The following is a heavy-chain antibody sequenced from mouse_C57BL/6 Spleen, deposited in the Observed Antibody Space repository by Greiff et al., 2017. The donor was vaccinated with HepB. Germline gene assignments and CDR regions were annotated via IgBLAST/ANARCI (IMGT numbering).Heavy chain of an antibody. V-gene: IGHV1-50*01. D-gene: IGHD1-1*01. CDR2: IDPSDSYT. CDR3: ARGGYYGSSYRYFDV. Sequence: VQLQQSGAELVKPGASVKLSCKASGYTFTSYWVQWVKQRPGQGLEWIGEIDPSDSYTNYNQKFKGKATLTVDTSSSTAYMQLSSLTSEDSAVYYCARGGYYGSSYRYFDVWGTWTTVTVSS. J-gene: IGHJ1*03. CDR1: GYTFTSYW.